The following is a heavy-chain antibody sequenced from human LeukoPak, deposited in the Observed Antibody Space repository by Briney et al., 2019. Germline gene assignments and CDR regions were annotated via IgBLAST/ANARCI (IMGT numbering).Heavy chain of an antibody. CDR3: ARHEERAHMATFGETYYYYYYMDV. D-gene: IGHD5-24*01. Sequence: RGESLKISCKGSGYRFTSYWIGWVRQVPGKGLEWIGIIHPEDPDIIYSPSFQGQVTISADESITTVYLQWSSLKASDTAMYCCARHEERAHMATFGETYYYYYYMDVWGKGTTVTVSS. CDR1: GYRFTSYW. V-gene: IGHV5-51*01. J-gene: IGHJ6*03. CDR2: IHPEDPDI.